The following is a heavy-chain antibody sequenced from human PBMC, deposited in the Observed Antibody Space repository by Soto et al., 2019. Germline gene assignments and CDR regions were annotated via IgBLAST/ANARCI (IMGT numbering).Heavy chain of an antibody. J-gene: IGHJ6*02. CDR1: GGTFSSYA. V-gene: IGHV1-69*01. CDR3: ASTMVRGVIIFPHYGMDV. D-gene: IGHD3-10*01. CDR2: IIPIFGTA. Sequence: QVQLVQSGAEVKKPGSSVMVSCKASGGTFSSYAISWVRQAPGQGLEWMGGIIPIFGTANYAQKFQGRVTITADESTNTAYMELSSLRSEDTAVYYCASTMVRGVIIFPHYGMDVWGQGTTVTVSS.